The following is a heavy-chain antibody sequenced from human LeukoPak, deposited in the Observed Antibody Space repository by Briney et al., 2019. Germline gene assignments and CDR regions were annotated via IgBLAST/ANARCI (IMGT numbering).Heavy chain of an antibody. CDR1: GFTFSSHW. V-gene: IGHV3-23*01. CDR2: ISGSGGST. CDR3: AKANVLRFLEWLSPNWFDP. D-gene: IGHD3-3*01. Sequence: GGSLRLSCADSGFTFSSHWMHWVCQAPGKGLEWVSAISGSGGSTYYADSVKGRFTISRDNSKNTLYLQMNSLRAEDTAVYYCAKANVLRFLEWLSPNWFDPWGQGTLVTVSS. J-gene: IGHJ5*02.